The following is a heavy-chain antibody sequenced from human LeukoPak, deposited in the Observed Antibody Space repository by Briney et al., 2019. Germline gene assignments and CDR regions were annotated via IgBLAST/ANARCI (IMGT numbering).Heavy chain of an antibody. Sequence: PGGSLRLSCAASGFTFSTYNMNWVRQAPGKGLEWVSSISTSRDNIYYADSVKGRFTISRDNAKNSLFLQMNSLRAEDTAVYYCARTTYCSGGTCYWYFDYWGQGTLVTVSS. CDR3: ARTTYCSGGTCYWYFDY. D-gene: IGHD2-15*01. J-gene: IGHJ4*02. CDR1: GFTFSTYN. CDR2: ISTSRDNI. V-gene: IGHV3-21*01.